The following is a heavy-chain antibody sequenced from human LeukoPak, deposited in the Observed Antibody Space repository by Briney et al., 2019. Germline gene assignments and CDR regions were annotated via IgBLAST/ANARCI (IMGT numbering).Heavy chain of an antibody. CDR3: APEGPVFGV. V-gene: IGHV3-23*01. J-gene: IGHJ4*02. Sequence: GGSLRLSCATSGFTFSNYAMSWVRQAPGKGLEWVSTIRRSGVSTYYTDSVKGRFIISTDNSKNTLFLQMNSLRAEDTAVYYCAPEGPVFGVRGQGTLVTVSS. CDR1: GFTFSNYA. CDR2: IRRSGVST. D-gene: IGHD3-3*01.